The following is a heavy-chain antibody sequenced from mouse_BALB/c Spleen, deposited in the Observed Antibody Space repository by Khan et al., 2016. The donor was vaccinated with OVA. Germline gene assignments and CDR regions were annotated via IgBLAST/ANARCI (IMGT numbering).Heavy chain of an antibody. J-gene: IGHJ3*01. V-gene: IGHV5-6-5*01. CDR2: ISSGGST. CDR1: GFTYSNYA. CDR3: ARDYWFAY. Sequence: EVELVESGGGLVQPGGSLKLSCAASGFTYSNYAMSWVRQTPEKRLEWVASISSGGSTYYPDSVKGRFTISRDNSRNILTLQMSSLRSEDMAMYYCARDYWFAYWGQGTLVTVSA.